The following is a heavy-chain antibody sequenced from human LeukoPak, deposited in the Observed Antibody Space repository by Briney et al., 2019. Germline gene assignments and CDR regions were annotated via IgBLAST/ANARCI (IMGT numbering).Heavy chain of an antibody. CDR3: ARLGGPIAVAGRNYYYYYGMDV. CDR1: GGTFSSYA. V-gene: IGHV1-69*13. Sequence: GASVKVSCKASGGTFSSYAISWVRQAPGQGLEWMGGIIPIFGTANYAQKFQGRVTITADESTSTAYMELSSLRSEDTAVYYCARLGGPIAVAGRNYYYYYGMDVWGQGTTVTVFS. J-gene: IGHJ6*02. D-gene: IGHD6-19*01. CDR2: IIPIFGTA.